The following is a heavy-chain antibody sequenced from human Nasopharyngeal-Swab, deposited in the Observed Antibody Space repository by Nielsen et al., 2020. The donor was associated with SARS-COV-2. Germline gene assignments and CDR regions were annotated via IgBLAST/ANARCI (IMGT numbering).Heavy chain of an antibody. CDR2: ISYDGSNK. V-gene: IGHV3-30*18. J-gene: IGHJ4*02. CDR3: AKDSGTTVADY. Sequence: GGSLRLSCAASGFTFSSYGMHWVRQAPGKGLEWVAVISYDGSNKYYADSVKGRFTISRDNSKNTLYLQMNSLRAEDMAVYYCAKDSGTTVADYWGQGTLVTVSS. D-gene: IGHD4-23*01. CDR1: GFTFSSYG.